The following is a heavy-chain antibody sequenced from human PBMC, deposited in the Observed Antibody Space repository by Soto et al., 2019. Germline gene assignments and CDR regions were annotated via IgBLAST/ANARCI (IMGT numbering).Heavy chain of an antibody. V-gene: IGHV1-69*01. CDR2: IIPIFGTA. CDR1: GGTFSSFP. J-gene: IGHJ6*02. Sequence: QVQLVQSGAEVKEPGSSVKVSCKASGGTFSSFPISWVRQAPGQGLEWMGGIIPIFGTANYAQKFQGRVTITADESTRTAYMQLSSLRSGDTAVYYCARGLVATTYYYYGMDVWGQGTTVTVSS. D-gene: IGHD5-12*01. CDR3: ARGLVATTYYYYGMDV.